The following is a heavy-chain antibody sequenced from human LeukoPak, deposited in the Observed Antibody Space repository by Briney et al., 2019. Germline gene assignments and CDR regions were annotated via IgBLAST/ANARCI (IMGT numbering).Heavy chain of an antibody. J-gene: IGHJ3*02. V-gene: IGHV3-11*01. Sequence: GGSLRLSCAASGFTFSDYYMSWIRQAPGKGLEWVSYIGSSGSTIYYADSVKGRSTISRDSAKNSLYLQMNSLRAEDTAVYYCAREGERGDAFDIWGQGTMVTVSS. D-gene: IGHD3-16*01. CDR1: GFTFSDYY. CDR3: AREGERGDAFDI. CDR2: IGSSGSTI.